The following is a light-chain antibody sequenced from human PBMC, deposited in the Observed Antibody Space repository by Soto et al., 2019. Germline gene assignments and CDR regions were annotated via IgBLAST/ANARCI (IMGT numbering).Light chain of an antibody. CDR3: QQYNNGPPMGT. CDR1: QSVSNN. V-gene: IGKV3-15*01. J-gene: IGKJ4*01. CDR2: GAS. Sequence: EIVLTQSPGTLSLSPGERATLSCRASQSVSNNYLAWYQQKPGQAPRLLIQGASTRATGTPARFSGSGSGTEFTLTISSLQSEDFAVYYCQQYNNGPPMGTFGGGTKVDIK.